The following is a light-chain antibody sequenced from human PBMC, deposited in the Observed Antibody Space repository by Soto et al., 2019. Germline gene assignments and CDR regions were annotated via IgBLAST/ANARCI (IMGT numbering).Light chain of an antibody. Sequence: IQMTQSRCSLSASVGSRDTITCRASQSISSWLAWYQQKPGKAPKFLIYDASNLESGVPSRFSGSGSGTDFTLTISSLQPEDFATYYCQQCYSTSITFGQGTRLEIK. CDR2: DAS. V-gene: IGKV1-39*01. J-gene: IGKJ5*01. CDR1: QSISSW. CDR3: QQCYSTSIT.